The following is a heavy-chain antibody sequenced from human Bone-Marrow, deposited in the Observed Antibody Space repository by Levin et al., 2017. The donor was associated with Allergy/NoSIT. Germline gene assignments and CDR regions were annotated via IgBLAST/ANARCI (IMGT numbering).Heavy chain of an antibody. Sequence: SVKVSCKASGGTFSSYAISWVRQAPGQGLEWMGGIIPIFGTANYAQKFQGRVTITADKSTSTAYMELSSLRSEDTAVYYCARGGEQLADYYYYGMDVWGQGTTVTVSS. CDR2: IIPIFGTA. J-gene: IGHJ6*02. CDR3: ARGGEQLADYYYYGMDV. V-gene: IGHV1-69*06. D-gene: IGHD6-6*01. CDR1: GGTFSSYA.